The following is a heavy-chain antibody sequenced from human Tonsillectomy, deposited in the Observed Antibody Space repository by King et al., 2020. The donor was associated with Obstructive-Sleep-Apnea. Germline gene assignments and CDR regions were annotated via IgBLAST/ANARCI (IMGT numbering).Heavy chain of an antibody. D-gene: IGHD2-2*03. CDR3: AKKSDGFYPFDS. J-gene: IGHJ4*02. CDR2: IYYSGRS. V-gene: IGHV4-28*01. Sequence: QLQESGPGLVKPSDTLSLTCAVSGDSISSGNWWGWIRQPPGNGLEWIGYIYYSGRSYYNPSLKSRVIMSVDTSKNQFSLKLTSVTAVDTAVYYCAKKSDGFYPFDSWGQGTLVTVSS. CDR1: GDSISSGNW.